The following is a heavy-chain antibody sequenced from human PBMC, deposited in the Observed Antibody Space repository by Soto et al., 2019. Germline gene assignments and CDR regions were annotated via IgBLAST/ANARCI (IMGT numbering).Heavy chain of an antibody. V-gene: IGHV1-18*01. D-gene: IGHD5-18*01. CDR3: ARVAPGGIQRWLGFGYYYGMDV. J-gene: IGHJ6*02. Sequence: QVQLVQSGAEVKKPGASVKVSCKASGYTFTSYGISWVRQAPGQGLEWMGWISAYNGNTNYAQKLQGRVTMTTDTSTSTAYMELRSLRSDDTAVYYCARVAPGGIQRWLGFGYYYGMDVWGQGTTVTVSS. CDR2: ISAYNGNT. CDR1: GYTFTSYG.